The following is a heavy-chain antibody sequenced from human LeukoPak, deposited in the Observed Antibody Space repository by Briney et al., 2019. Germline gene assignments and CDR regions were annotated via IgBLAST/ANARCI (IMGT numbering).Heavy chain of an antibody. D-gene: IGHD3-22*01. V-gene: IGHV3-23*01. CDR1: GFTFSSYA. CDR3: AKDAITMLVVHTMDY. Sequence: PGGSLRLSCAASGFTFSSYAMSWVRQAPGKGLEWVSAISGSGSSTYYADSVKGRFTISRDKSKNTLYLQMNSLRAEDTAVYYCAKDAITMLVVHTMDYWAQETLVTVSS. J-gene: IGHJ4*02. CDR2: ISGSGSST.